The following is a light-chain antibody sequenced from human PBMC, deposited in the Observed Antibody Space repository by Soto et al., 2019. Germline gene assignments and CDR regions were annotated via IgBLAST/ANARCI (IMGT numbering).Light chain of an antibody. CDR2: GSS. V-gene: IGLV1-40*01. CDR1: SSNIGAGHV. J-gene: IGLJ2*01. CDR3: QSYDNTLSASV. Sequence: QSVLTQPPSVSGAPGQRVTISCTGSSSNIGAGHVVHWYQQFPGRAPNLLIYGSSNRPSGVPDRFSGSESGTSASLAITGLQAEDEADYYCQSYDNTLSASVFGGGTKLTVL.